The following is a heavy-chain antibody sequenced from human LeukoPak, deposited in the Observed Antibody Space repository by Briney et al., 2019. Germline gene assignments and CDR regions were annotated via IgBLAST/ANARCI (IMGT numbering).Heavy chain of an antibody. J-gene: IGHJ4*02. CDR2: INHSGST. Sequence: SETLSLTCAVYGGSFSGYYWSWIRQPPGKGLEWIGEINHSGSTNYNPSLKSRVTISVDTSKNQFSLKLSSVTAADTAVYYCARASYYFDYWGQGALVTVSS. D-gene: IGHD3-16*02. CDR1: GGSFSGYY. V-gene: IGHV4-34*01. CDR3: ARASYYFDY.